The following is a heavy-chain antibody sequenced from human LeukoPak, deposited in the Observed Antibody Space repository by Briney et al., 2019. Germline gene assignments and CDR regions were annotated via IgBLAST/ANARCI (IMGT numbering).Heavy chain of an antibody. J-gene: IGHJ4*02. Sequence: GGSLRLSCAASGFTFSSYWMHWVRQAPGKGLEWVSRINSDGSSTSYADSVKGRFTISRDNAKNTLYLQMNSLRAEDTAVYYCARHLDDFWSGYPDYWGQGTLVTVSS. CDR2: INSDGSST. D-gene: IGHD3-3*01. CDR3: ARHLDDFWSGYPDY. CDR1: GFTFSSYW. V-gene: IGHV3-74*01.